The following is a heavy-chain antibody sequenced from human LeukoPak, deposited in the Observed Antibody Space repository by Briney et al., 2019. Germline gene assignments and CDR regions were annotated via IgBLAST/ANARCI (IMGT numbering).Heavy chain of an antibody. CDR1: GFTLSRFW. CDR3: ASSLNTVMVSPYYLEY. Sequence: PGGSLRLSCAASGFTLSRFWMNWVRQAPGKGLEWVANIKQDGSEKYYVDSVRGRFTVSRDDARNSLSLYMNTLRADDTAVYYCASSLNTVMVSPYYLEYWGPGTLVTVSS. D-gene: IGHD5-18*01. V-gene: IGHV3-7*01. CDR2: IKQDGSEK. J-gene: IGHJ4*02.